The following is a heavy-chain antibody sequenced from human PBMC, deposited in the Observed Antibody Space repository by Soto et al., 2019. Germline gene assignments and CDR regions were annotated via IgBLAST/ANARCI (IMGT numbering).Heavy chain of an antibody. V-gene: IGHV4-34*01. Sequence: SETLPLTCAVYGGSFSGYYWSWIRQPPGKGLEWIGEINHSGSTNYNPSLKSRVTISVDTSKNQFSLKLSSVTAADTAVYYCASSSSGGKKNLDYWGQGTLVTVSS. D-gene: IGHD6-19*01. CDR2: INHSGST. J-gene: IGHJ4*02. CDR1: GGSFSGYY. CDR3: ASSSSGGKKNLDY.